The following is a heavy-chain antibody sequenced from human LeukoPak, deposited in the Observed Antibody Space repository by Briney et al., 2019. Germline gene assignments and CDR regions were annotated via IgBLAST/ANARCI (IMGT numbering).Heavy chain of an antibody. Sequence: SETLSLTCTVSGGSISSYYWSWIRQPPGKGLEWIGYIYYSGSTNYNPSLKSRVTISADTSKNQFSLKLSSVTAADTAVYYCARDYGDSSGWRPFDYWGQGTLVTVSS. V-gene: IGHV4-59*01. CDR3: ARDYGDSSGWRPFDY. D-gene: IGHD6-19*01. CDR1: GGSISSYY. CDR2: IYYSGST. J-gene: IGHJ4*02.